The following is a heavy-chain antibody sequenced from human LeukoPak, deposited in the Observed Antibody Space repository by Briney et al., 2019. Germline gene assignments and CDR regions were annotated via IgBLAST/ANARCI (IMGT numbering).Heavy chain of an antibody. CDR2: ISAYNGNT. V-gene: IGHV1-18*01. CDR1: GYTFTNYG. CDR3: ARDPCANDVCYFDF. Sequence: ASVKVSCKASGYTFTNYGISWVRQAPGQGLEWMGWISAYNGNTNYAQKLQGRVTMTTDTSTSTAYMELRSLRSDDTAVYYCARDPCANDVCYFDFWGQGTLVTVSS. D-gene: IGHD2-8*01. J-gene: IGHJ4*02.